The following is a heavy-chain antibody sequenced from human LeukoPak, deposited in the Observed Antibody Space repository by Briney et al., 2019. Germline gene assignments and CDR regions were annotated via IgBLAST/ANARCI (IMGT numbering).Heavy chain of an antibody. J-gene: IGHJ4*02. CDR1: GFTFSSYA. CDR3: AKAPYSSSWYEEEY. V-gene: IGHV3-23*01. CDR2: ISGSGGST. Sequence: GGSLRLSCAASGFTFSSYAMSWARQAPGKGLEWVSAISGSGGSTYYADSVKGRFTISRDNSKNTLYLQMNSLRAEDTAVYYCAKAPYSSSWYEEEYWGQGTLVTVSP. D-gene: IGHD6-13*01.